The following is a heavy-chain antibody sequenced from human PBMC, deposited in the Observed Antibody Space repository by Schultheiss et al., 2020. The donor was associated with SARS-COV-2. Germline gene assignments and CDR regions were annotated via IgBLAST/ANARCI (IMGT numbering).Heavy chain of an antibody. V-gene: IGHV3-30*04. CDR3: AKGGWLEY. J-gene: IGHJ4*02. CDR2: ISYDGSNE. CDR1: GFTFSSYA. Sequence: GGSLRLSCAASGFTFSSYAMHWVRQAPGKGLEWVAVISYDGSNEYYADSVKGRFTISRDNSKNTLYLQMNSLRAEDTAVYYCAKGGWLEYWGQGTLVTVSS. D-gene: IGHD3-9*01.